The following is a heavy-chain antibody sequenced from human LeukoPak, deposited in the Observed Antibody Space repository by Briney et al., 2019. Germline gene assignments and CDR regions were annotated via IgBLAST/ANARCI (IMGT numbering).Heavy chain of an antibody. J-gene: IGHJ4*02. CDR3: ARRGYSYGDYFDY. CDR1: GGTFSSYA. CDR2: IIPIFGTA. D-gene: IGHD5-18*01. V-gene: IGHV1-69*05. Sequence: GASVKVSCKASGGTFSSYATSWVRQAPGQGLEWMGRIIPIFGTANYAQKFQGRVTITTDESTSTAYMELSSLRSEDTAVYYCARRGYSYGDYFDYWGQGTLVTVSS.